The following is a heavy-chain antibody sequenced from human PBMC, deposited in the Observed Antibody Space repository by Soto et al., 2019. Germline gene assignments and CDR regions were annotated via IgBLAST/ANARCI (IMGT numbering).Heavy chain of an antibody. D-gene: IGHD2-15*01. V-gene: IGHV3-23*01. CDR1: GVIFSSYA. Sequence: EVQLLESGGGLVQPGGSLRLSCAASGVIFSSYAMSWVRQAPGKGLEWVSAISGSGGSTYYADSVKGRFTISRDNSKSTLYLHMSSLRAEDTAVYFCAGNCSGGSCHDYWGQGTLVTVSS. J-gene: IGHJ4*02. CDR3: AGNCSGGSCHDY. CDR2: ISGSGGST.